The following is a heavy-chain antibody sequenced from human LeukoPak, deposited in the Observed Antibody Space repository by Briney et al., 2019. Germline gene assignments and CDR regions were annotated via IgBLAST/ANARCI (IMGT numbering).Heavy chain of an antibody. V-gene: IGHV3-7*01. CDR2: IKEDGSEH. D-gene: IGHD3-10*01. Sequence: PGGSLRLSCAASGFTFGSYWMSWVRQAPGKGLEWVANIKEDGSEHYYVGSVKGRFTTSRDNAKDSLFLQMNNLRAGDTAVYFCARGSGTFYLDFWGQGTLVTVSS. CDR3: ARGSGTFYLDF. CDR1: GFTFGSYW. J-gene: IGHJ4*02.